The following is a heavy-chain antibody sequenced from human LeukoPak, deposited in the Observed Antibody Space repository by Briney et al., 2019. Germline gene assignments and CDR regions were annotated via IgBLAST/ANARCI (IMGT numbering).Heavy chain of an antibody. CDR1: GFTFSSYW. CDR3: ARGFLLPTVTGGGFDY. V-gene: IGHV3-7*01. D-gene: IGHD4-17*01. CDR2: IKQDGSEK. Sequence: GGSLRLSCAASGFTFSSYWMSWVRQAPGKGLEWVANIKQDGSEKYYVDSVKGRFTISRDNAKNSLYLQMNSLRAEDTAVYYCARGFLLPTVTGGGFDYWGQGTLVTVSS. J-gene: IGHJ4*02.